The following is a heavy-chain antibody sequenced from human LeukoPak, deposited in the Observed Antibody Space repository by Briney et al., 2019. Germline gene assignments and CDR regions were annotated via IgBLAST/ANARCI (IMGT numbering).Heavy chain of an antibody. CDR3: ARDSHKFDSSGYYPDAFDI. CDR1: GLTFSSYE. V-gene: IGHV3-48*03. J-gene: IGHJ3*02. D-gene: IGHD3-22*01. Sequence: PGGSLRLSCAASGLTFSSYEMNWVRQAPGEGLEWVSYISSSGSSIYYADSVKGRFTISRDNAKKSLYLRMHSLRAEDTAVYYCARDSHKFDSSGYYPDAFDIWAKGQWSPSLQ. CDR2: ISSSGSSI.